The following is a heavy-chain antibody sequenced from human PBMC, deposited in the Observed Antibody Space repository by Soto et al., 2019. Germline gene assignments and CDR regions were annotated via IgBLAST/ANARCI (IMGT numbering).Heavy chain of an antibody. V-gene: IGHV3-66*01. CDR2: LYSGGAA. Sequence: EVQVVESGGGLVQPGGSLRLSCAASGFTVSSSYMSWVRQAPGKGPEWVSILYSGGAAYYADSVQGRFTISRDNSKNTLYLQRNSLRADDTAVYYCARDAPYTRSHFWGQGTPVTVSS. CDR1: GFTVSSSY. CDR3: ARDAPYTRSHF. D-gene: IGHD3-16*01. J-gene: IGHJ4*02.